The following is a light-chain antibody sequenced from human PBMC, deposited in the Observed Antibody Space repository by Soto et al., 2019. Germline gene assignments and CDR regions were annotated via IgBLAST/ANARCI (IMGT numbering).Light chain of an antibody. CDR1: QSVSSH. V-gene: IGKV3-15*01. CDR3: QQYNTWPPWT. Sequence: EIVLTQSRATLSVSQGHRPTLYSRASQSVSSHLAWYQQKPGQAPSIVXYGAATRATGIPARCIGSSSRTELTLTISILQSEHFAVYYCQQYNTWPPWTFGQGTNVDIK. J-gene: IGKJ1*01. CDR2: GAA.